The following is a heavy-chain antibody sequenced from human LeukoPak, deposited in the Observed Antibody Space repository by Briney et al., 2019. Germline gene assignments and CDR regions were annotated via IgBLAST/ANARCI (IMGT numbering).Heavy chain of an antibody. V-gene: IGHV3-30*18. Sequence: PGGSLRLSCAASGFTFSSYAMHWVRQAPGKGLEWVAVISYDGSNKYYADSVKGRFTISRDNSKNTLYLQMNSLRAEDTAVYYCAKIRWLSSDLAYCGGDCYSHYYFDYWGQGTLVTVSS. CDR1: GFTFSSYA. CDR2: ISYDGSNK. J-gene: IGHJ4*02. D-gene: IGHD2-21*02. CDR3: AKIRWLSSDLAYCGGDCYSHYYFDY.